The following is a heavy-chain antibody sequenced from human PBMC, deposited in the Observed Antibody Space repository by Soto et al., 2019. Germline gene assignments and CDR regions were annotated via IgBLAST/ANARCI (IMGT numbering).Heavy chain of an antibody. CDR2: ISYDGSNK. J-gene: IGHJ6*02. V-gene: IGHV3-30-3*01. CDR1: GFTFSSYA. Sequence: GGSLRLSCAASGFTFSSYAMHWVRQAPGKGLEWVAVISYDGSNKYYADSVKGRFTISRDNSKNTLYLQMNSLRAEDTAVYYCARGDYITIFGVVIDYYYYGMDVWGQGTTVTVSS. D-gene: IGHD3-3*01. CDR3: ARGDYITIFGVVIDYYYYGMDV.